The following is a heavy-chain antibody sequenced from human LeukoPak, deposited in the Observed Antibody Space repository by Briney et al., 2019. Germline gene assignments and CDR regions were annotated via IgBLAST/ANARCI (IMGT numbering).Heavy chain of an antibody. V-gene: IGHV3-23*01. CDR2: ITGSGATT. J-gene: IGHJ4*02. Sequence: PGGSLTLSCAASGFTYSSHAMNWVRQPPGKVLEWVSAITGSGATTYYADSVKGRFTNSRDNFRDTLYLQMNSLRAEDTAVYYCAKDPDWGQGTLVTVSS. CDR1: GFTYSSHA. CDR3: AKDPD.